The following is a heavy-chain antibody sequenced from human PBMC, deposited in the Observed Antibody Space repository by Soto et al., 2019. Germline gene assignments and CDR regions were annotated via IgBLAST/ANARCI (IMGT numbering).Heavy chain of an antibody. D-gene: IGHD3-22*01. V-gene: IGHV1-69*13. CDR3: ARDLPDYYDSSGYYHFDY. J-gene: IGHJ4*02. Sequence: SVKVSCKASGDTFSSYAISWVRHAPGQGLEWMGGIIPIFGTANYAQKFQGRVTITADESTSTAYMELSSLRSEDTAVYYCARDLPDYYDSSGYYHFDYWGQGTLVTVSS. CDR2: IIPIFGTA. CDR1: GDTFSSYA.